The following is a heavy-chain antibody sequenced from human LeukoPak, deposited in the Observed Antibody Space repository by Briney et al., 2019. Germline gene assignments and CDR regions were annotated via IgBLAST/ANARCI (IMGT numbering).Heavy chain of an antibody. J-gene: IGHJ6*03. CDR2: IYTSGST. Sequence: SQTLSLTCTVSGGSISSGSYYWSWIRQPAGKGLEWIGRIYTSGSTNYNPSLKSRVTISVDTSKNQFSLKLSPVTAADTAVYYCAKYKNYYYYMDVWGKGTTVTVSS. V-gene: IGHV4-61*02. CDR1: GGSISSGSYY. D-gene: IGHD1-1*01. CDR3: AKYKNYYYYMDV.